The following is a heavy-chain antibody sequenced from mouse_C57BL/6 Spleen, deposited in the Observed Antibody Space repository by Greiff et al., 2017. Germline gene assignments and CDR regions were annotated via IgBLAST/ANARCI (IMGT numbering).Heavy chain of an antibody. CDR3: AREDWDVRNFDY. J-gene: IGHJ2*01. D-gene: IGHD4-1*01. CDR2: ISYDGSN. V-gene: IGHV3-6*01. Sequence: EVQLQESGPGLVKPSQSLSLTCSVTGYSITSGYYWNWIRQFPGNKLEWMGYISYDGSNNYNPSLKNRISITRDTSKNQLFLKLNSVTTEDTATYYCAREDWDVRNFDYWGQGTTLTVSS. CDR1: GYSITSGYY.